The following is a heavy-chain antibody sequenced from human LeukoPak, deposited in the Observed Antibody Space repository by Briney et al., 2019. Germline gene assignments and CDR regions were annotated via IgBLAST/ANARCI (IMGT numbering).Heavy chain of an antibody. D-gene: IGHD2-15*01. CDR3: AGYCSGGSCRPLYRYYYYMDV. CDR2: FYTSGST. Sequence: SETLSLTCTVSGASISSGSYYWNWIRQPAGKKLEWIGRFYTSGSTNYNPSLKSRVTISVDTSKNQFSLKLSSVTAADTAVHYCAGYCSGGSCRPLYRYYYYMDVWGKGTTVTVSS. V-gene: IGHV4-61*02. J-gene: IGHJ6*03. CDR1: GASISSGSYY.